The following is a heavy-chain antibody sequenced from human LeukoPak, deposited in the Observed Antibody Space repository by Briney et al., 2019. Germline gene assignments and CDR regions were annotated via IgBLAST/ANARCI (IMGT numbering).Heavy chain of an antibody. Sequence: GGSLRLSCAASGFTFKNYAMTWVRQAPGKGLEWVSTTSSSGYIRLYADCVKGRFTISRTNSESRLYIQTNSLRADGPGVYYGANYRSGGGGYYSGLEHWGQGTQVTVSS. D-gene: IGHD2-15*01. CDR2: TSSSGYIR. J-gene: IGHJ1*01. CDR3: ANYRSGGGGYYSGLEH. V-gene: IGHV3-23*01. CDR1: GFTFKNYA.